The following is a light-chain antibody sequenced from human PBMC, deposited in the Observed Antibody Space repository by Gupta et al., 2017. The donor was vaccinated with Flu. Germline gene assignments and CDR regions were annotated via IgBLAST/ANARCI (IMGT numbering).Light chain of an antibody. CDR3: CSYAGSSTVV. CDR1: SSDVGSYNV. Sequence: SALTQPVSVSGSPGQSITISCTGTSSDVGSYNVVAWYQQHPGKAHKLMIYEGSKRPSGVSNRFSGSKSGNTASLTLSGHQAEDEADYYCCSYAGSSTVVFGGGTKLTVL. V-gene: IGLV2-23*01. J-gene: IGLJ2*01. CDR2: EGS.